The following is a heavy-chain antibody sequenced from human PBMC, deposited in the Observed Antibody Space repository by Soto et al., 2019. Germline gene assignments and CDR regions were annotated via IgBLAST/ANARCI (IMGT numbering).Heavy chain of an antibody. CDR1: GYTFTSYY. J-gene: IGHJ6*02. Sequence: ASVKVSCKASGYTFTSYYMHWVRQAPGQGLEWMGIINPSGGSTSYAQKFQGRVTMTRDTSTSTVYMELSSLRSEDTAVYYCARDPVLLWFGDPRGGGMDVWGQGTTVTVSS. CDR3: ARDPVLLWFGDPRGGGMDV. CDR2: INPSGGST. V-gene: IGHV1-46*01. D-gene: IGHD3-10*01.